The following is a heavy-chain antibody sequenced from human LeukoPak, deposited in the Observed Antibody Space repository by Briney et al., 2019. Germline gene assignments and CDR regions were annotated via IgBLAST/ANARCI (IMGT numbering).Heavy chain of an antibody. CDR2: ISSSGSTI. CDR1: GFTFSSYE. V-gene: IGHV3-48*03. CDR3: ARDGEWELLFDY. J-gene: IGHJ4*02. D-gene: IGHD1-26*01. Sequence: GGSLRLSCAASGFTFSSYEMNWVRQALGKGLEWVSYISSSGSTIYYADSVKGRFTISRDNAKNSLYLQMNSLRAEDTAVYYCARDGEWELLFDYWGQGTLVTVSS.